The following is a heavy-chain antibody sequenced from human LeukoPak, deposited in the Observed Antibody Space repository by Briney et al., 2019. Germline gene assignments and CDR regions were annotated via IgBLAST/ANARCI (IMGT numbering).Heavy chain of an antibody. Sequence: GESLKISCKGSGYSFTRYWIGWVRQMPGKGLEWMGIIYPGDSDTRYSPSFQGQVTISADKSISTAYLQWSSLKASDTAMYYCVRQYCSSISCYKAADYWGQGTLVTVSS. D-gene: IGHD2-2*02. CDR2: IYPGDSDT. CDR1: GYSFTRYW. J-gene: IGHJ4*02. V-gene: IGHV5-51*01. CDR3: VRQYCSSISCYKAADY.